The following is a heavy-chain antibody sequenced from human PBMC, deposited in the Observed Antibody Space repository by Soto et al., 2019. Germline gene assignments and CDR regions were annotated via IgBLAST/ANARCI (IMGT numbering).Heavy chain of an antibody. CDR1: GGTFSSYA. CDR2: IIPIFGTA. V-gene: IGHV1-69*13. D-gene: IGHD2-15*01. J-gene: IGHJ6*02. CDR3: ARGWTRRKDYYYYYGMDV. Sequence: SVKVSCKASGGTFSSYAISWVRQAPGQGLEWMGGIIPIFGTANYAQKFQGRVTITADESTSTAYMELSSLRSEDTAVYYCARGWTRRKDYYYYYGMDVWGQGTTVTVSS.